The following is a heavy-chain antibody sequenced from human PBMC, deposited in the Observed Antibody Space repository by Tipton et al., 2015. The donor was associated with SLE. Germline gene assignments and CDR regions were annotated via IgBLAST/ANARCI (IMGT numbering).Heavy chain of an antibody. Sequence: TLSLTCAVYGGSFSGYYWSWIRQPPGKGLEWIGEINHSESTNYNPSLKSRVTISVDTSKNQFSLKLSSVTAADTAVYYCARGGGWELWCFDYWGQGTLVTVSS. D-gene: IGHD1-26*01. V-gene: IGHV4-34*01. CDR1: GGSFSGYY. J-gene: IGHJ4*02. CDR2: INHSEST. CDR3: ARGGGWELWCFDY.